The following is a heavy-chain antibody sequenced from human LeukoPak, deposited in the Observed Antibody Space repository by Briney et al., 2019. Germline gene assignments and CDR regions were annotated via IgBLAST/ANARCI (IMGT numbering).Heavy chain of an antibody. CDR3: ARVRGGP. V-gene: IGHV4-34*01. Sequence: SETLSLTCAVYGGSFSGYYWSWIRQPPGKGLGWIGEINHSGSTNYNPSLKSRVTISVDTSKNQFSLKLSSVTAADTAVYYCARVRGGPWGQGTLVTVSS. CDR1: GGSFSGYY. CDR2: INHSGST. J-gene: IGHJ5*02. D-gene: IGHD3-10*01.